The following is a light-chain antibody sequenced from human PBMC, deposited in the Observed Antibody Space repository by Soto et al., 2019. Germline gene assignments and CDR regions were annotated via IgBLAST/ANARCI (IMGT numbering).Light chain of an antibody. CDR2: LEGSGSY. CDR1: SGHSSYI. Sequence: QSVLTQSSSASASLGSSVKLTCTLSSGHSSYIIARHQQQPGKAPRYLMKLEGSGSYNKGSGVPDRFSGSSSGADRYLTISNLQFEDEADYYCETWGSNTRVFGGGTKLTVL. J-gene: IGLJ3*02. V-gene: IGLV4-60*02. CDR3: ETWGSNTRV.